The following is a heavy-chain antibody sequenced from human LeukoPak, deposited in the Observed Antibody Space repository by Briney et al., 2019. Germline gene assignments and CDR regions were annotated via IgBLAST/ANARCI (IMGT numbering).Heavy chain of an antibody. D-gene: IGHD2-21*01. J-gene: IGHJ4*02. CDR2: IYTSGST. V-gene: IGHV4-61*02. CDR1: GGSINSGDYY. Sequence: SQTLSLTCTVSGGSINSGDYYWSWIRQPAGKGLEWIGRIYTSGSTNYNPSLKSRVTISVDTSKNQFSLKLSSVTAADTAVYYCARDLAYCGGDCYSLFDYWGQGTLVTVSS. CDR3: ARDLAYCGGDCYSLFDY.